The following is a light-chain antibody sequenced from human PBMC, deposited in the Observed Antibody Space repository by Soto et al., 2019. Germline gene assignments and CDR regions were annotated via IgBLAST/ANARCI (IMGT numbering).Light chain of an antibody. J-gene: IGKJ1*01. CDR2: SAS. CDR3: MQAIKRLRP. CDR1: QSIRNY. V-gene: IGKV1-6*01. Sequence: MPQCLSDLSVYPDARVTIPCLARQSIRNYLAWYQQKPGKAPNLLIYSASSLQSGVPSRFSGSGSGTDFTLTISSLEAEDFGAYYCMQAIKRLRPFGQGTKVDI.